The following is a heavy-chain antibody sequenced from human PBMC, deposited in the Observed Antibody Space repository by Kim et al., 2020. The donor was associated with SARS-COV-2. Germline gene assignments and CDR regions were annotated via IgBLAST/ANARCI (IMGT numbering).Heavy chain of an antibody. CDR2: IGTAGDT. Sequence: GGSLRLSCAASGFTFSSYDMHWVRQATGKGLEWVSAIGTAGDTYYPGSVKGRFTISRENAKNSLYLQMNSLRAGDTAVYYCARGVYDSSGYYYGGMVDYWGQGTLVTVSS. J-gene: IGHJ4*02. V-gene: IGHV3-13*01. D-gene: IGHD3-22*01. CDR1: GFTFSSYD. CDR3: ARGVYDSSGYYYGGMVDY.